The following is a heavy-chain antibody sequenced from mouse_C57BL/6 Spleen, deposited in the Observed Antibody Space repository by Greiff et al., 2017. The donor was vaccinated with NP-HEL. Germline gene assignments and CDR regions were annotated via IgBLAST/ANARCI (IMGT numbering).Heavy chain of an antibody. D-gene: IGHD4-1*02. V-gene: IGHV1-54*01. J-gene: IGHJ2*01. CDR3: ARPTGH. CDR1: GYAFTNYL. CDR2: INPGSGGT. Sequence: VQLQQSGAELVRPGTSVKVSCKASGYAFTNYLIEWVKQRPGQGLEWIGVINPGSGGTNYNEKFKGKATLTADKSSSTAYMQLSSLTSEDAAVYFCARPTGHWGKGTTLTVSS.